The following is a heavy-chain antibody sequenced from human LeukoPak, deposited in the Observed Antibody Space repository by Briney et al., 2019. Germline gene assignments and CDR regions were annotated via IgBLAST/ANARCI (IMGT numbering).Heavy chain of an antibody. J-gene: IGHJ3*02. CDR3: AKEKWYYDSSGYSAFDI. CDR1: GFTFSSYG. Sequence: PGGSLRLSCAASGFTFSSYGMHWVRQAPGKGLEWVAVISYDGSNKYYADSVKGRFTISRDNSKNTLYLQMNSLRAEDTAVYYCAKEKWYYDSSGYSAFDIWGQGTMVTVSS. D-gene: IGHD3-22*01. CDR2: ISYDGSNK. V-gene: IGHV3-30*18.